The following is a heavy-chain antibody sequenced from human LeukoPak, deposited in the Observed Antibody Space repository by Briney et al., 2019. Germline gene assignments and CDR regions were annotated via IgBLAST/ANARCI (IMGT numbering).Heavy chain of an antibody. D-gene: IGHD1-26*01. V-gene: IGHV3-23*01. Sequence: GGSLRLSCEASGFTFSSYAMSWVSQAPGKGLEWVSAISGSGVTTHYAGSVKGRFSISRDNSKNTLYLQMNSLRAEDTALYYCAKKVVVGATSPYSDFQDWGQGTLVTVSS. CDR3: AKKVVVGATSPYSDFQD. J-gene: IGHJ1*01. CDR1: GFTFSSYA. CDR2: ISGSGVTT.